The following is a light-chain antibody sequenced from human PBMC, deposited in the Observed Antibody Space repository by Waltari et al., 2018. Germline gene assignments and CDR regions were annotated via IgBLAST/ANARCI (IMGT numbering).Light chain of an antibody. J-gene: IGKJ4*01. Sequence: EIVMTQSPDTLSVSPGERVTLSCRASQSISSTLAWHQQKPGQAPRLLIYHASTRATGSPARFSGSGSGTEFTLTISSLQSEDFAVYYCQQYNNWPLTFGGGTKVEIK. V-gene: IGKV3-15*01. CDR1: QSISST. CDR3: QQYNNWPLT. CDR2: HAS.